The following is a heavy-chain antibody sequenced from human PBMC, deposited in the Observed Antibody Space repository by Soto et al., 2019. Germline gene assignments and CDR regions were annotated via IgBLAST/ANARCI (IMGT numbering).Heavy chain of an antibody. D-gene: IGHD4-17*01. CDR1: DSSINSNYY. V-gene: IGHV4-38-2*01. CDR3: ARGLYGGKFDY. CDR2: IHHSGTT. Sequence: SETLSLTCGVSDSSINSNYYWLWIRQPPGKGLEWIGAIHHSGTTYYTPSLKSRVTISMDTSKNHFSLRLTSVTAEDTAKYYCARGLYGGKFDYWGQGTPVTVSS. J-gene: IGHJ4*02.